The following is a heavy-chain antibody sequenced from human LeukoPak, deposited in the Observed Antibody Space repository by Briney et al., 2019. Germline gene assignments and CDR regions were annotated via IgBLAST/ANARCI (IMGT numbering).Heavy chain of an antibody. J-gene: IGHJ5*02. Sequence: GGSLRLSCAASGFTFSSYAMSWVRQAPGKGLEWVSAISGSGGSTYHADSVKCRFTISRDNSKNTLYLQMNSLRAEDTAVYYCAKSPSLAAATHHWGQGTLVTVSS. CDR2: ISGSGGST. V-gene: IGHV3-23*01. D-gene: IGHD2-15*01. CDR3: AKSPSLAAATHH. CDR1: GFTFSSYA.